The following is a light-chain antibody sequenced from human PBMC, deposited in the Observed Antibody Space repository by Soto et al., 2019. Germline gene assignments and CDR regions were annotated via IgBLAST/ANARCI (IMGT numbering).Light chain of an antibody. CDR3: SSYAGSNNFVV. CDR2: EVS. J-gene: IGLJ2*01. Sequence: QSALTQPPSASGSPGQSVTISCTGTSSDFGAYSYVSWYQQHPGKAPKLMIYEVSKRPSGVPDRFSGSKYGNTASLTVSGLQAEDEADYYCSSYAGSNNFVVFGGGTKLTVL. CDR1: SSDFGAYSY. V-gene: IGLV2-8*01.